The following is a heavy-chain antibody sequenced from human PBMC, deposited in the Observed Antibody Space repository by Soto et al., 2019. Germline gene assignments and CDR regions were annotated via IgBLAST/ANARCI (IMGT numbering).Heavy chain of an antibody. CDR2: IYYSGST. Sequence: QVQLQDSGPGLVKPSQTLSLTCTVSGGSISSGGYYWSWIRQHPGKGLECIGYIYYSGSTSYNPSLKSRITMSADTSKHQFSLRLTSVTAADTAVYYCARQYDNSIPNWFDPWCQGTLVTVAS. V-gene: IGHV4-31*03. J-gene: IGHJ5*02. D-gene: IGHD4-4*01. CDR3: ARQYDNSIPNWFDP. CDR1: GGSISSGGYY.